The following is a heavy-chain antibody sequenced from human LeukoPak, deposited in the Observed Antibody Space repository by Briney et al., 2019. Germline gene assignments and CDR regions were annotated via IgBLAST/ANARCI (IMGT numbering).Heavy chain of an antibody. Sequence: SETLSLTCTVSGGSISSYYWSWIRQPAGKGLEWIGRIYTSGSTNYNPSLKSRVTMSVDTSKNQFSLRLSSVTAADTAVYYCARDRGLRWGYYYMDVWGKGTTVTVSS. D-gene: IGHD4-23*01. CDR3: ARDRGLRWGYYYMDV. V-gene: IGHV4-4*07. CDR2: IYTSGST. CDR1: GGSISSYY. J-gene: IGHJ6*03.